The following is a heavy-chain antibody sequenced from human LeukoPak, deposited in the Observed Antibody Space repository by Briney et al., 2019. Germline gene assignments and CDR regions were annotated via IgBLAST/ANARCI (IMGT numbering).Heavy chain of an antibody. CDR2: INPNSGGT. CDR1: GYTFTGYY. Sequence: PWASVKVSCKASGYTFTGYYMHWVRQAPGQGLEWMGWINPNSGGTNYAQKFQGRVTMTRDTSISTAYMELSRLRSDDTAVYYCARDRYYDSSGMDVWGKGTTVTVSS. J-gene: IGHJ6*04. CDR3: ARDRYYDSSGMDV. D-gene: IGHD3-22*01. V-gene: IGHV1-2*02.